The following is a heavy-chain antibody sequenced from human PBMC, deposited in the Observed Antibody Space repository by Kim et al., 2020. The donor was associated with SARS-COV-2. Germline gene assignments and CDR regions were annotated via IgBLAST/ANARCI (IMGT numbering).Heavy chain of an antibody. Sequence: STNYNPSLESRVTISVDKSKNQFSLKLSSVTAADTAVYYCASMGGLAGVYWGQGTLVTVSS. J-gene: IGHJ4*02. CDR2: ST. D-gene: IGHD3-10*01. V-gene: IGHV4-4*02. CDR3: ASMGGLAGVY.